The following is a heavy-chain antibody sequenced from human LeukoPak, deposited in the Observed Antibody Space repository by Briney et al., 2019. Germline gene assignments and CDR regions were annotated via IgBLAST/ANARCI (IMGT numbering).Heavy chain of an antibody. J-gene: IGHJ4*02. Sequence: SGGSLRLSCAASGFTFTNAWMNWVRQAPGKGLEWVGRIKSKADGETIDYAATVKGRFTFSRDDSKNMLYLQMNSLKSEDTAVYYCSTLTSRGLSDSWGQGTLVTVSS. D-gene: IGHD1-20*01. CDR1: GFTFTNAW. V-gene: IGHV3-15*07. CDR2: IKSKADGETI. CDR3: STLTSRGLSDS.